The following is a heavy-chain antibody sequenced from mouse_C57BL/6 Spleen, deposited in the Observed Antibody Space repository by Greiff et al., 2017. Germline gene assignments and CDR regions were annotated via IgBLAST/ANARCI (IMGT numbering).Heavy chain of an antibody. CDR2: IDPSDSYT. CDR1: GYTFTSYW. Sequence: QVHVKQPGAELVMPGASVKLSCKASGYTFTSYWMHWVKQRPGQGLEWIGEIDPSDSYTNYNQKFKGKSTLTVDKSSSTAYMQLSSLTSEDSAVYYCALDSSGCPDYFDYWGQGTTLTVSS. V-gene: IGHV1-69*01. D-gene: IGHD3-2*02. J-gene: IGHJ2*01. CDR3: ALDSSGCPDYFDY.